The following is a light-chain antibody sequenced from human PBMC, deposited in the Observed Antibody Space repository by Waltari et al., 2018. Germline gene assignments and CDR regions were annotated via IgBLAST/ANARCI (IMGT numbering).Light chain of an antibody. CDR1: SNDVGNFKH. J-gene: IGLJ2*01. V-gene: IGLV2-23*02. CDR3: LSYTSSITFV. CDR2: EVT. Sequence: QPALTQPASVSGSPGQSITISCTGTSNDVGNFKHVCWYQQHPGKAPKLSISEVTERPSGVSDRFSGSKSGNTASLTISGLQAEDEADYYCLSYTSSITFVFGGGTKL.